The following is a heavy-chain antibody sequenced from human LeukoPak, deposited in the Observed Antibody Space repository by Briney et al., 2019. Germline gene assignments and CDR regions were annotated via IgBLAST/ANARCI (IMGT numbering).Heavy chain of an antibody. D-gene: IGHD6-6*01. CDR3: ARERIAAPRSPPRPARNYFDY. V-gene: IGHV3-7*01. CDR2: IRQDGSDK. J-gene: IGHJ4*02. CDR1: GFAFSNFW. Sequence: PGGSLRLSCAASGFAFSNFWMSWVRQAPGKGLEWVANIRQDGSDKYYVASVKGRFTISRDNAKNSLYLQMNSLTAEDTAVYYCARERIAAPRSPPRPARNYFDYWGQGTLVTVSS.